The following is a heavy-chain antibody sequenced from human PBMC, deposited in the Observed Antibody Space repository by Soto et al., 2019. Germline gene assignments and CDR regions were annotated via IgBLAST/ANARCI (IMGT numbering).Heavy chain of an antibody. CDR2: ISAYNGNT. D-gene: IGHD2-2*01. CDR3: ARGIVVVPAAILPWFDP. J-gene: IGHJ5*02. V-gene: IGHV1-18*01. CDR1: GYTFTSYG. Sequence: QVHLVQSGAEVKKPGASVKVSCKASGYTFTSYGISWVRQAPGQGLEWMGWISAYNGNTNYAQKLQGRVTMTTDTSTSTAYVELRSLRSDDTAVYYCARGIVVVPAAILPWFDPWGQGTLVTFSS.